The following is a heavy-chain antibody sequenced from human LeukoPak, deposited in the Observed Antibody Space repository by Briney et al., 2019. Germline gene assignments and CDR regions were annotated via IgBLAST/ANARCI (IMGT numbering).Heavy chain of an antibody. CDR1: GFTFSSYG. J-gene: IGHJ4*02. D-gene: IGHD5-12*01. Sequence: GGSLRLSCAASGFTFSSYGMHWVRLAPGKGLECVAVIWYDGSNKYYADSVKGRFTISRDNSKNTLYLQMSNLRAEDTAINYCVYSGYDWTYYFDWWGQGTLVTVSS. CDR2: IWYDGSNK. CDR3: VYSGYDWTYYFDW. V-gene: IGHV3-33*01.